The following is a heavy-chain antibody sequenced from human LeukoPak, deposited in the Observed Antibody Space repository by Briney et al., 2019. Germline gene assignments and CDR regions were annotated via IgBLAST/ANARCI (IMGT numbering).Heavy chain of an antibody. CDR3: ATSRYCSNGECPFDY. D-gene: IGHD2-8*01. CDR2: TSPNTGYI. V-gene: IGHV1-8*01. J-gene: IGHJ4*02. CDR1: GYTFTSYD. Sequence: ASVKVSCKTSGYTFTSYDMNWVRQAAGQGLEWMGWTSPNTGYIYYARKFQGRMTMATNTATRTVYMELSSLRSEDTAVYYCATSRYCSNGECPFDYWGQGTLVTVSS.